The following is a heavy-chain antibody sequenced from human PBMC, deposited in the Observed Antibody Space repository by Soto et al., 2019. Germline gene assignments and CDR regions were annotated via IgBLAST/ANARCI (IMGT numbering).Heavy chain of an antibody. D-gene: IGHD2-15*01. CDR2: IWYDGSNK. Sequence: PGGSLRLSCAASGFTFSSYGMHWVRQAPGKGLEWVAVIWYDGSNKYYADSVKGRFTISRDNSKNTLYLQMNSLRAEDTAVYYCARPTYCSGGSCYSRPLDYWGQGTLVTVSS. V-gene: IGHV3-33*01. J-gene: IGHJ4*02. CDR1: GFTFSSYG. CDR3: ARPTYCSGGSCYSRPLDY.